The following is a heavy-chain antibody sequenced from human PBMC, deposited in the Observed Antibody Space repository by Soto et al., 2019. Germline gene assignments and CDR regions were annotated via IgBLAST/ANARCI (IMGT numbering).Heavy chain of an antibody. V-gene: IGHV1-69*13. D-gene: IGHD5-12*01. J-gene: IGHJ4*02. Sequence: SVKVSCKASGGTFSSYAISWVRQAPGQGLEWMVWIIPIFGTANYAQKFQGRVTITADESTSTAYMELSSLRSEATAVYYCGRGGDGYNFGYWRQRNLVTVSS. CDR3: GRGGDGYNFGY. CDR1: GGTFSSYA. CDR2: IIPIFGTA.